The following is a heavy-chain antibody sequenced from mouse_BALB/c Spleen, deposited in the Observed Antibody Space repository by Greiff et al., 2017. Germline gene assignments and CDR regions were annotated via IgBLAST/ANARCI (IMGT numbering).Heavy chain of an antibody. V-gene: IGHV3-8*02. Sequence: DVMLVESGPSLVKPSQTLSLTCSVTGDSITSGYWNWIRKFPGNKLEYMGYISYSGSTYYNPSLKSRISITRDTSKNQYYLQLNSVTNEDTATYYCARAFYDGYYPFAYWGQGTLVTVSA. CDR2: ISYSGST. D-gene: IGHD2-3*01. CDR1: GDSITSGY. CDR3: ARAFYDGYYPFAY. J-gene: IGHJ3*01.